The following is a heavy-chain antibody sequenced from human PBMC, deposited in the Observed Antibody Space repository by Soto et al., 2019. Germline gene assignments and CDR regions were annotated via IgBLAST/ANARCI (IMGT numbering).Heavy chain of an antibody. CDR1: GGSIRQINW. Sequence: PSETLSLTVGVSGGSIRQINWWRWVRQSPQKGLEWIGEIYHDGTTNYNPSLHCRVTLTVSKSKNQFFLKLTSVSAADRAIYYCAKSSGVSCQYWFDSWGQGTLVTVSS. CDR3: AKSSGVSCQYWFDS. J-gene: IGHJ5*01. V-gene: IGHV4-4*02. D-gene: IGHD3-10*01. CDR2: IYHDGTT.